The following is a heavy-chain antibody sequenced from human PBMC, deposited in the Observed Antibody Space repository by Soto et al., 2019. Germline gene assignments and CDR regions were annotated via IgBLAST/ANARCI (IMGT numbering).Heavy chain of an antibody. V-gene: IGHV4-34*01. CDR3: ASSAIVVVPAATAGRFDS. J-gene: IGHJ4*02. CDR1: GGSFSGYY. D-gene: IGHD2-2*01. Sequence: QVQLQQWGAGLLKPSETLSLTCAVYGGSFSGYYWSWIRQPPGKGLEGIGEINHSGSTSYNPSLKSRVTISVDTSKNQSSLKLSSVPAADTAVYYCASSAIVVVPAATAGRFDSWGKGTLVTVSS. CDR2: INHSGST.